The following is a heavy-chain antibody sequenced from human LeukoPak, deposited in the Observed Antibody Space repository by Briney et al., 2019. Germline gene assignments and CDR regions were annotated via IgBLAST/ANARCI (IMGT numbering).Heavy chain of an antibody. V-gene: IGHV3-30*02. Sequence: GGSLRLSCAASGFIFSNYGMHWLRQAPGRGLEWVAFIRYDESNKFYADSVKDRFTISRDNSKNTLFLQMNSLRAEDTAVYYCATMQWLEGVDWFDPWGQGTLVTVSS. J-gene: IGHJ5*02. CDR3: ATMQWLEGVDWFDP. D-gene: IGHD6-19*01. CDR2: IRYDESNK. CDR1: GFIFSNYG.